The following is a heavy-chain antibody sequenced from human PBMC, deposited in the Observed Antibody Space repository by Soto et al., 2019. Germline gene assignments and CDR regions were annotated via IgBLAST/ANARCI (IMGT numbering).Heavy chain of an antibody. CDR2: ISWNGGTK. D-gene: IGHD2-21*01. V-gene: IGHV3-9*01. J-gene: IGHJ6*01. CDR3: AKDTLLELRLISYYAMEV. Sequence: VQLVESGGGQVQPGSSLRLTCVASGVSFDDEVMHWVRQAPGKGLEWVSGISWNGGTKGYADSVKGRFIISRDNTKKSLYLQMNSLRPEDTALYYCAKDTLLELRLISYYAMEVW. CDR1: GVSFDDEV.